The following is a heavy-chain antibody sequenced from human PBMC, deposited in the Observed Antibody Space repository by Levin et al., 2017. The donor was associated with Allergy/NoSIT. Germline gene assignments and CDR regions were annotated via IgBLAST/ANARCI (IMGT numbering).Heavy chain of an antibody. Sequence: PSETLSLTCTVSGASITAGHYYWSWIRQPAGKALEWIGRISTTGRGDYNPSLKSRVTMSLDTSKNQFSLKLTSVTAADTAVYFCARDDDSAETFDSWGQGTLVTVSS. J-gene: IGHJ4*02. D-gene: IGHD2-15*01. V-gene: IGHV4-61*02. CDR1: GASITAGHYY. CDR3: ARDDDSAETFDS. CDR2: ISTTGRG.